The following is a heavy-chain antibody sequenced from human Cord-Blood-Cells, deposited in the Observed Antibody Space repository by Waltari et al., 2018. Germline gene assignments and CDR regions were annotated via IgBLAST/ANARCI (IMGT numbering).Heavy chain of an antibody. J-gene: IGHJ3*02. D-gene: IGHD6-6*01. CDR3: AKEYGWGIAARPDAFDI. V-gene: IGHV3-9*01. CDR2: ISWNSGSI. Sequence: VRQAPGKGLEWVSGISWNSGSIGYADSVKGRFTISRDNAKNSLYLQMNSLRAEDTALYYCAKEYGWGIAARPDAFDIWGQGTMVTVSS.